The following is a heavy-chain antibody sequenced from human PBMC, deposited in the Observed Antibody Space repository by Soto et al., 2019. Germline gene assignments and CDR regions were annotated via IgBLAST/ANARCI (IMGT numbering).Heavy chain of an antibody. V-gene: IGHV3-48*01. J-gene: IGHJ4*02. CDR2: ISTTSITI. D-gene: IGHD3-10*01. Sequence: EVPLVESGGGLVQPGGSLRLSCAASGFTFSTYSMNWVRQAPGKGLEWVSYISTTSITIYYADSVKGRFTISRDNAKNSLYLQMNTLRAEDTALYYCASHYGSGTYYGDYWGQGTLVTVSS. CDR3: ASHYGSGTYYGDY. CDR1: GFTFSTYS.